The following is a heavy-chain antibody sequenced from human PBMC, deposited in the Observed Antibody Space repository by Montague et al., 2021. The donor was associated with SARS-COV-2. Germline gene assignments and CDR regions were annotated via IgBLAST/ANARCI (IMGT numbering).Heavy chain of an antibody. V-gene: IGHV4-39*01. D-gene: IGHD3-16*02. CDR2: VYYSEST. CDR3: ARLGFVELWLNLGWFDP. J-gene: IGHJ5*02. CDR1: GDSIRSSGYY. Sequence: SETLSLTCSVSGDSIRSSGYYWGWIRQPPGKGLEWIGTVYYSESTNYNPSLKGRVTMPVDTSKNQFSLELRSVTAADTAVYYCARLGFVELWLNLGWFDPWGQGTLVTVSS.